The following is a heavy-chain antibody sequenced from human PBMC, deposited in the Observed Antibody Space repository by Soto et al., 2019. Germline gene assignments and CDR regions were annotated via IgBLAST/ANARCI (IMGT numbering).Heavy chain of an antibody. CDR1: GYTFTGYY. D-gene: IGHD3-3*01. V-gene: IGHV1-2*02. CDR3: ARGGEVFGVLIFSWFDP. J-gene: IGHJ5*02. Sequence: ASVKVSCKASGYTFTGYYMHWVRQAPGQGLEWMGWINPNSGGTNYAQKFQGRVTMTRDTSISTAYMELSRLRSDDTAVYYCARGGEVFGVLIFSWFDPWGQGTLVTVSS. CDR2: INPNSGGT.